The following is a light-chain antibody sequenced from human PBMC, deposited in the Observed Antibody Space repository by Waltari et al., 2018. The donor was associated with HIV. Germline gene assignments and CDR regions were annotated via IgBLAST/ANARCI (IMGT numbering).Light chain of an antibody. Sequence: QSALTQPASVSGSPGQSITISCTGTRGDNGGYNYVSWHQHHPGRAPQLIIFEVSNRPPGVSNRFSGSKSGNTASLIISGLLAEDDADYYCSSYTSGTTWVFGGGTKLTVL. V-gene: IGLV2-14*01. J-gene: IGLJ3*02. CDR3: SSYTSGTTWV. CDR1: RGDNGGYNY. CDR2: EVS.